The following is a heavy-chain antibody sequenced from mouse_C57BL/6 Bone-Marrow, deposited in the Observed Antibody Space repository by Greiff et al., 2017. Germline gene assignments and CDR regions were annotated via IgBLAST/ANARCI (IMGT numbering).Heavy chain of an antibody. CDR3: ARAYSGVAY. CDR2: IHPNSGST. CDR1: GYTFTSYW. V-gene: IGHV1-64*01. J-gene: IGHJ3*01. D-gene: IGHD2-12*01. Sequence: QVQLQQPGAELVKPGASVKLSCKASGYTFTSYWMHWVKQRPGQGLEWIGMIHPNSGSTNYNEKFKSMATLTVDKSSSTAYMQLSSLTSEDSAVYYCARAYSGVAYWGQGTLVTGSA.